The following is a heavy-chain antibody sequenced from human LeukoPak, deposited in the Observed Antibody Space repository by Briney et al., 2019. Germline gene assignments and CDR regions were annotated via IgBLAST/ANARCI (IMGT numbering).Heavy chain of an antibody. Sequence: GASVKVSCKASGYTFTSYDINWVRQATGQGLEWMGWMNPNSGNTGYAQKFQGRVTMTEDTSTDTAYMELSSLRSEDTAVYYCATVITLGPPGWFTGYMDVWGKGTTVTVSS. CDR2: MNPNSGNT. D-gene: IGHD2-15*01. V-gene: IGHV1-8*01. CDR3: ATVITLGPPGWFTGYMDV. CDR1: GYTFTSYD. J-gene: IGHJ6*03.